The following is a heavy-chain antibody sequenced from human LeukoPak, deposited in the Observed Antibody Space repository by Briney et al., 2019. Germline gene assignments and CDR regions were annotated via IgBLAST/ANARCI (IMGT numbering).Heavy chain of an antibody. CDR2: INHSGST. Sequence: PSETLSLTCAVYGGSFSGYYWSWIRQPPGKGLEWIGEINHSGSTNYNPSLKSRVTISVDTSKNQLSLKLSSVTAADTAVYYCASGGSLDPFGYWGQGTLVTVSS. CDR3: ASGGSLDPFGY. D-gene: IGHD3/OR15-3a*01. V-gene: IGHV4-34*01. CDR1: GGSFSGYY. J-gene: IGHJ4*02.